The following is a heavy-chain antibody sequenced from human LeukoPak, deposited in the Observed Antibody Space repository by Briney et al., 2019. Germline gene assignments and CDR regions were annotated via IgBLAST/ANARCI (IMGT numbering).Heavy chain of an antibody. V-gene: IGHV3-73*01. CDR1: GFTFSGSA. D-gene: IGHD6-19*01. CDR3: TRPEGIAVPDY. J-gene: IGHJ4*02. Sequence: GGSLRLSCAASGFTFSGSAMHWVRQASGKGLEWVGRIRSKANSYATAYAASVKGRFTISRDDSKNTAYLQMNSLKTEDTAVYYCTRPEGIAVPDYWGQGTLVTVSS. CDR2: IRSKANSYAT.